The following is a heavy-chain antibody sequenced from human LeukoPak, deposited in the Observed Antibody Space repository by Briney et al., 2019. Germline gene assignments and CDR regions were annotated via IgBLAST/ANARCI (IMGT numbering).Heavy chain of an antibody. CDR3: ARLFRGYCSSTSCRRAFDI. CDR1: GGSFSGYY. V-gene: IGHV4-34*01. J-gene: IGHJ3*02. Sequence: SETLSLTCAVYGGSFSGYYWSWIRQPPGKGLEWIGEINHSGSTNYNPSLKSRVTISVDTSKNQFSLKLSSVTAADTAVYYCARLFRGYCSSTSCRRAFDIWGQGTMVTVSS. D-gene: IGHD2-2*01. CDR2: INHSGST.